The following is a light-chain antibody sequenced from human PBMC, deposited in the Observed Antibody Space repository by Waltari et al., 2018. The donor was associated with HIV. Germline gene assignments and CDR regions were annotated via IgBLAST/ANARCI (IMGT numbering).Light chain of an antibody. CDR1: SNNVGFQG. CDR2: RNN. J-gene: IGLJ3*02. V-gene: IGLV10-54*01. Sequence: QAGLTQPPSVSKGLRQTATLTCTGNSNNVGFQGAAWLQQHQGHPPKLLSYRNNDRPSGISERFSASRSGNTASLTIIGLQPEDEADYYCSAWDSSLNVWVFGGGTKLTVL. CDR3: SAWDSSLNVWV.